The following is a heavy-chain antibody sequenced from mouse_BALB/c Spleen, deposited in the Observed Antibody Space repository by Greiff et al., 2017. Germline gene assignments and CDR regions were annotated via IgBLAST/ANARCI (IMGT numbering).Heavy chain of an antibody. D-gene: IGHD2-3*01. V-gene: IGHV1-14*01. CDR3: AGLYDGYYGAY. Sequence: VQLQQSGPELVKPGASVKMSCKASGYTFTSYVMHWVKQKPGQGLEWIGYINPYNDGTKYNEKFKGKATLTSDKSSSTAYMELSSLTSEDSAVYYCAGLYDGYYGAYWGQGTLVTVSA. CDR1: GYTFTSYV. J-gene: IGHJ3*01. CDR2: INPYNDGT.